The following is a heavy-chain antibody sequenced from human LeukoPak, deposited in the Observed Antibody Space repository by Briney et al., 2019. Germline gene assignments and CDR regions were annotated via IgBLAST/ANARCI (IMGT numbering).Heavy chain of an antibody. CDR3: ARSTVGGITLAY. Sequence: SVKVSCKASGGTFSSYAISWVRQAPGQGLEWMGGIIPIFGTANYAQKFQGRVTITADQSTSTAYMELSSLRSEDTAVYYCARSTVGGITLAYWGQGTLVTVSS. V-gene: IGHV1-69*13. J-gene: IGHJ4*02. CDR2: IIPIFGTA. D-gene: IGHD1-26*01. CDR1: GGTFSSYA.